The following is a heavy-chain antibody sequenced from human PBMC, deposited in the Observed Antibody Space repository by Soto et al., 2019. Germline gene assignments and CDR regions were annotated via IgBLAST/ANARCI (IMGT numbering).Heavy chain of an antibody. D-gene: IGHD3-22*01. V-gene: IGHV1-18*04. Sequence: QVQLVQSGGEVKKPGASVKVSCKASGYTFTTFGITWVRQVPGQGLAWLGWISTSTGNTNYAQNLQGRVTLTTDTSTRTAYMELRSLTSDDTAVYYCARSPRVIVTAKGTLDFWGQGTLITVSS. CDR2: ISTSTGNT. CDR3: ARSPRVIVTAKGTLDF. J-gene: IGHJ4*02. CDR1: GYTFTTFG.